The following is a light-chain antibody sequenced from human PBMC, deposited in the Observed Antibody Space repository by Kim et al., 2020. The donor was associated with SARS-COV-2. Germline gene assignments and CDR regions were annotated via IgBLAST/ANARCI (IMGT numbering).Light chain of an antibody. CDR1: SGDGGRYNL. J-gene: IGLJ1*01. Sequence: QSVTISGTGTSGDGGRYNLVSWYQHRPDTAPKHIIYEDNKRPSGLSDRFSASKSGNTASLTISGLQAEDEADYFCCSYAARSTFVFGTGTKVTVL. V-gene: IGLV2-23*02. CDR2: EDN. CDR3: CSYAARSTFV.